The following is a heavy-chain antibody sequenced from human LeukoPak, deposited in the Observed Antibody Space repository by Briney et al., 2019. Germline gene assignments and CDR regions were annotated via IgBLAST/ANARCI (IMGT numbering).Heavy chain of an antibody. J-gene: IGHJ3*02. CDR3: ARVRRGRNGAFDI. V-gene: IGHV3-11*01. CDR1: GFTFSDYY. Sequence: AGSLRLSCAVSGFTFSDYYTSWIRQAPGKGREWVSYISSSGSTIYYADSVKGRFTISSDNAKNSLYLQLSSLRAEDTAVYCCARVRRGRNGAFDIWGQGTMVTVSS. D-gene: IGHD3-10*01. CDR2: ISSSGSTI.